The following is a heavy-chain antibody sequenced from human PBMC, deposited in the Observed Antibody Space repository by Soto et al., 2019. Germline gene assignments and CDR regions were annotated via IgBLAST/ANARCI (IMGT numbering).Heavy chain of an antibody. J-gene: IGHJ4*02. CDR2: IWYDGSNK. D-gene: IGHD3-22*01. CDR3: ARSWHYYDSSGYYY. V-gene: IGHV3-33*01. CDR1: GFTFSSYG. Sequence: ESGGGVVQPGRSLRLSCAASGFTFSSYGMHWVRQAPGKGLEWVAVIWYDGSNKYYADSVKGRFTISRDNSKNTLYLQMNSLRAEDTAVYYCARSWHYYDSSGYYYWGQGTLVTVSS.